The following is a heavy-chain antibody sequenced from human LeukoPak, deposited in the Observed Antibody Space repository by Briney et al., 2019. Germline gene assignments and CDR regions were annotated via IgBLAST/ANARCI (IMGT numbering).Heavy chain of an antibody. V-gene: IGHV3-9*01. D-gene: IGHD2-15*01. CDR2: VSWNSGSI. J-gene: IGHJ3*02. Sequence: GRSLRLSCAASGFPFDEYAMHWVRQVPGKGLEWVSSVSWNSGSIGYADSVQGRFTISRDNAKNSLYLQMNSLRAEDTALYYCARGYSRAAFDIWGQGTMVTVSS. CDR1: GFPFDEYA. CDR3: ARGYSRAAFDI.